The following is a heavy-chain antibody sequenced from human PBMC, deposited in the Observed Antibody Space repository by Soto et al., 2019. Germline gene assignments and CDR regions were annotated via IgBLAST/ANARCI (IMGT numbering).Heavy chain of an antibody. J-gene: IGHJ5*02. V-gene: IGHV3-23*01. CDR2: VNTPGGNT. D-gene: IGHD6-13*01. CDR3: ARGAAAAGTDWFDA. CDR1: GFTFTSYA. Sequence: PXGSLGLSFAASGFTFTSYAMSGVRQAQGKGLEWVSGVNTPGGNTYYADSVKGRFTISRDNSKNIVYLQMNSLRAEDTAVYYCARGAAAAGTDWFDAWGQGTPVTVSS.